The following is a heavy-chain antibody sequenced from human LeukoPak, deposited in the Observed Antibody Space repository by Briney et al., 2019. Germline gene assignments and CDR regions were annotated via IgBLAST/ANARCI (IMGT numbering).Heavy chain of an antibody. V-gene: IGHV3-21*01. D-gene: IGHD4-11*01. J-gene: IGHJ4*02. CDR3: ARDLSEETYSYSPFDY. Sequence: GGYILLTCAASGFTFSSYSMNWVRQAPGKGLEWVSSISSSSSYIYYADSVKGRFTISRDNAKNSLYLQMNSLRAEDTAVYYCARDLSEETYSYSPFDYWGQGTLVTVSS. CDR2: ISSSSSYI. CDR1: GFTFSSYS.